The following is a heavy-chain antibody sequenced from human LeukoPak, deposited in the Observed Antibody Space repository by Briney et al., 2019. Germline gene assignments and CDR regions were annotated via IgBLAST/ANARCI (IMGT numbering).Heavy chain of an antibody. CDR1: GYTFTSYY. CDR3: ARDSKTSSLADP. Sequence: ASVKVSCKASGYTFTSYYTHWVRQAPGQGLEWMGIINPSGGSASYAQKFEGRVTMTRDTSTSTVYMELSSLRAEDTAVYYCARDSKTSSLADPWGQGTLVTVPS. V-gene: IGHV1-46*01. CDR2: INPSGGSA. J-gene: IGHJ5*02. D-gene: IGHD2-2*01.